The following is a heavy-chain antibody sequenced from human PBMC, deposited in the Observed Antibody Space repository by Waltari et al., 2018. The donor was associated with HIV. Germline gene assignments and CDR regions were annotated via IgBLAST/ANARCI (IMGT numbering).Heavy chain of an antibody. Sequence: EVQLVQPGAQVKKPGESLKISCKASGYSFTTYWIGWVRQLPGKGLEWMGIIYPGDSDTRYSPSFQGQVTISADKSISTAYLQWSSLQASDTAMYYCTKGMYANEDYFGYWGQGTLVTVSS. CDR3: TKGMYANEDYFGY. CDR2: IYPGDSDT. J-gene: IGHJ4*02. CDR1: GYSFTTYW. V-gene: IGHV5-51*03. D-gene: IGHD2-8*01.